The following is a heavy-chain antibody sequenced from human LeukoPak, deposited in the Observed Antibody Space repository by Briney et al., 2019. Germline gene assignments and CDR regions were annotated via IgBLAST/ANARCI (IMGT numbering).Heavy chain of an antibody. J-gene: IGHJ4*02. D-gene: IGHD6-19*01. CDR2: TDNSGSA. CDR1: GVSVKSYY. V-gene: IGHV4-59*02. Sequence: SETLSLTCTVSGVSVKSYYWSWIRQPPGKRLEWIGYTDNSGSANRNPSLKSRVTISVDTSKNQFSLKLSSVTAADTAVYYCARVVGSGCSFDYWGQGTLVTVSS. CDR3: ARVVGSGCSFDY.